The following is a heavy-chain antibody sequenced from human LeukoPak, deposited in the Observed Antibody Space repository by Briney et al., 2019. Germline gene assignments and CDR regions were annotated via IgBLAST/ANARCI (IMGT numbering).Heavy chain of an antibody. J-gene: IGHJ4*02. CDR2: IVVGSGNT. CDR1: GFTFTSSA. V-gene: IGHV1-58*01. Sequence: ASVKVSCKASGFTFTSSAVQWVRQARGQRLEWIGWIVVGSGNTNYAQKFQERVTITRDMSTSTAYMERSSLRSEDTAVYYCAASLGGYFWSANWGQGTLVPVSS. D-gene: IGHD3-3*01. CDR3: AASLGGYFWSAN.